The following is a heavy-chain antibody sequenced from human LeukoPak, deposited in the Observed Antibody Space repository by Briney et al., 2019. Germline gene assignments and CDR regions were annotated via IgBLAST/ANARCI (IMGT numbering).Heavy chain of an antibody. Sequence: PGGSLRLSCAASAFTFNVYYMSWIRQAPGKGLEWVSYISSGGSTIYYADSVKGRFTISRDNAKNSLYLQMNSLRAEDTALYYCARILRGYQLLGVGYYYYYMDVWGKGTTVTVSS. CDR3: ARILRGYQLLGVGYYYYYMDV. J-gene: IGHJ6*03. CDR1: AFTFNVYY. D-gene: IGHD2-2*01. V-gene: IGHV3-11*04. CDR2: ISSGGSTI.